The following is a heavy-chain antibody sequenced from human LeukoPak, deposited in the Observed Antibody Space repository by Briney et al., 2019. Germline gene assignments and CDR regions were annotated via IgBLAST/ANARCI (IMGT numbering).Heavy chain of an antibody. D-gene: IGHD3-22*01. CDR1: GGSISSYY. J-gene: IGHJ5*02. Sequence: SETLSLTCTVSGGSISSYYRSWIRQPPGKGLEWIGYIYYSGSTNYNPSLKSRVTISVDTSKNQFSLKLSSVTAADTAVYYCARDNRYGYYYDSSGYYLDWFDPWGQGTLITVSS. CDR2: IYYSGST. CDR3: ARDNRYGYYYDSSGYYLDWFDP. V-gene: IGHV4-59*01.